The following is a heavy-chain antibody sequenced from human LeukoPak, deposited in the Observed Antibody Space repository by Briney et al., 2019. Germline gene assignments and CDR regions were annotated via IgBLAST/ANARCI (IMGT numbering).Heavy chain of an antibody. CDR2: ISGYNANT. CDR3: AREAKIFSDGVHSPGGDY. Sequence: ASVKLSCTASGYTFSSYGMSWVRQAPGQGLEWMGWISGYNANTNYAQKVQGRLTMTTDTSTSTAYMELRSLRSDDTAVYYCAREAKIFSDGVHSPGGDYWGQGTLVTVSS. J-gene: IGHJ4*02. D-gene: IGHD2-8*02. V-gene: IGHV1-18*01. CDR1: GYTFSSYG.